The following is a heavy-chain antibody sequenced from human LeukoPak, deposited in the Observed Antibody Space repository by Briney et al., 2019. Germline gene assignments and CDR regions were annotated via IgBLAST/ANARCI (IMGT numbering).Heavy chain of an antibody. Sequence: RASVKVSCKASGYTFTSYGISWVRQAPGQGLEWMGWISAYNGNTNYAQKLQGRVTMTTDTSTSTAYMELRSLRSDDTAVYYCARDEYCTNGVCYTGAYYYGMDVWGQGTTVTVSS. J-gene: IGHJ6*02. CDR3: ARDEYCTNGVCYTGAYYYGMDV. CDR2: ISAYNGNT. V-gene: IGHV1-18*01. D-gene: IGHD2-8*01. CDR1: GYTFTSYG.